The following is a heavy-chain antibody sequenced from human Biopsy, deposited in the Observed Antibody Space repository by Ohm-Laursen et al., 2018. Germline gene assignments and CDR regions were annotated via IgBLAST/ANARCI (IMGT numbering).Heavy chain of an antibody. CDR2: IIPMLGTV. D-gene: IGHD4-17*01. CDR1: GGTFSKYG. CDR3: ATLTEDYGASPDS. V-gene: IGHV1-69*10. Sequence: SVKVSCKASGGTFSKYGISWVRQAPGQGLEWMGGIIPMLGTVQYARRLRGRVTITADRSTNTAYMELNSLRSEDTAVYFCATLTEDYGASPDSWGQGTLVVVSS. J-gene: IGHJ4*02.